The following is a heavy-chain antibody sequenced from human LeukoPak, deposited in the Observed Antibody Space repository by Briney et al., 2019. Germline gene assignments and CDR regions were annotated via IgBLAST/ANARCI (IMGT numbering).Heavy chain of an antibody. V-gene: IGHV3-20*04. Sequence: GGSLRLSCAASGFTFDDYGMSWVRHAPGKGLEWVSGINWNGGSTVYADSVKGRFTISRDNAKNSLYLQMNSLRAEDTALYYCARRDIAAAGTVYYYYMDVWGKGTTVTVSS. D-gene: IGHD6-13*01. CDR3: ARRDIAAAGTVYYYYMDV. CDR2: INWNGGST. CDR1: GFTFDDYG. J-gene: IGHJ6*03.